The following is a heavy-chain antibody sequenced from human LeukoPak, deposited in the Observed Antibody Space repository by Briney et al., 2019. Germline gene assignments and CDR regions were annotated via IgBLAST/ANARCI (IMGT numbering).Heavy chain of an antibody. CDR3: ARESRYSYGTFDY. CDR2: IYYSGST. D-gene: IGHD5-18*01. Sequence: SETLSATCTVSGGSISSGDYYWSWIRQPPGKGLEWIGYIYYSGSTYYNPSLKSRVTISVDTSKNQFSLKLSSVTAADTAVYYCARESRYSYGTFDYWGQGTLVTVSS. V-gene: IGHV4-30-4*01. J-gene: IGHJ4*02. CDR1: GGSISSGDYY.